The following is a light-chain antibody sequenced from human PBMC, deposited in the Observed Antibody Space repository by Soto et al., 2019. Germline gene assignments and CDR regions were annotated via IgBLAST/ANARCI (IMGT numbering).Light chain of an antibody. CDR1: SSDVGGYDF. CDR3: SSYAGSDTL. J-gene: IGLJ2*01. Sequence: QSALTQPPSASGSPGQSVTISCTGTSSDVGGYDFVSWYQQHPGKAPKLIVYEVTKRPSGVPNRFSGSKSGNTASLTVSGLQTEDEDDYYCSSYAGSDTLFGGGTKVTVL. CDR2: EVT. V-gene: IGLV2-8*01.